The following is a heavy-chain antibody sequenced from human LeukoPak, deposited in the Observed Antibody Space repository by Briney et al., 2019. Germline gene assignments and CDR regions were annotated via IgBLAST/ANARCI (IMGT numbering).Heavy chain of an antibody. CDR3: AKDRVGNSYLFDS. CDR2: ITNSGGKT. D-gene: IGHD1-26*01. V-gene: IGHV3-23*01. J-gene: IGHJ4*02. Sequence: GGSLRLSCAASGFSFSSYAVSWVRQAPGKGLEWVSGITNSGGKTFYADSVMGRFTISRDNSKNTLYLQMNSLRAEDTAVYYCAKDRVGNSYLFDSWGLGTLVTVSS. CDR1: GFSFSSYA.